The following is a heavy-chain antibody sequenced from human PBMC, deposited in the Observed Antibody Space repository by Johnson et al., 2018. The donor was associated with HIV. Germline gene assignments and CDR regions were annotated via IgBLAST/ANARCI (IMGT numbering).Heavy chain of an antibody. CDR3: ARALLIAARLGAFDI. J-gene: IGHJ3*02. Sequence: VQLVESGGGVVQPWRSLRLSCAASGFTFSSYWMSWVRQAPGKGLEWVANIKQDGSEKYYVDSVKGRFTISRDNAKNSLYLQMNSLRAEDTAVYYCARALLIAARLGAFDIWGQGTMVTVSS. V-gene: IGHV3-7*05. CDR1: GFTFSSYW. D-gene: IGHD6-6*01. CDR2: IKQDGSEK.